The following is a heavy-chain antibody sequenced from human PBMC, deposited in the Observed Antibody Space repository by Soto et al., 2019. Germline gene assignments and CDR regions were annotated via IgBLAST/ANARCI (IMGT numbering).Heavy chain of an antibody. J-gene: IGHJ4*02. D-gene: IGHD3-22*01. Sequence: QVQLVESGGGLVKPGGSLRLSCAASGLTFSDYYMSWIRQAPGKGLEWISYISNGGTTIHYADSVRGRFTISRDNAKNSLYLEINSLRAEDTAMYYCTRGGGYYDTNGYPNWGQGTLVTASS. CDR3: TRGGGYYDTNGYPN. V-gene: IGHV3-11*01. CDR1: GLTFSDYY. CDR2: ISNGGTTI.